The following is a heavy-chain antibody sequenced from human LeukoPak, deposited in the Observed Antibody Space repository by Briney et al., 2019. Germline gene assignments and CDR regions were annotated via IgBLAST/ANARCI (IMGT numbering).Heavy chain of an antibody. CDR1: GYTFTSYG. D-gene: IGHD3-9*01. J-gene: IGHJ6*02. V-gene: IGHV1-18*01. CDR3: ARGARLVSKSYGMDV. CDR2: ISAYNGNT. Sequence: ASVKVSCKASGYTFTSYGIGWVRQAPGQGLEWMGWISAYNGNTNYAQKLQGRVTMTTDTSTSTAYMELRSLRSDDTAVYYCARGARLVSKSYGMDVWGQGTTVTVSS.